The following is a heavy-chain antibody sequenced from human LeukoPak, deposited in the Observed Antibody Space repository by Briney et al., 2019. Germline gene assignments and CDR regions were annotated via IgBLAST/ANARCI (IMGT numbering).Heavy chain of an antibody. J-gene: IGHJ4*02. V-gene: IGHV3-30*04. CDR1: GFTFSTYA. CDR2: ISYDGSSK. CDR3: ATETYCSSTSCYEGYYFDY. D-gene: IGHD2-2*01. Sequence: GGSLRLSCAASGFTFSTYAMHWVRQAPGKGLEWVAVISYDGSSKYYADSVKGRFTISRDNSKNTLYLQMNSLRAEDTAVYYCATETYCSSTSCYEGYYFDYWGQGTLVTVSS.